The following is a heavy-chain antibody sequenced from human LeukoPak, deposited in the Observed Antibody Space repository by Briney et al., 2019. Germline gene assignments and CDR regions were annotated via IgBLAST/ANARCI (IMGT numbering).Heavy chain of an antibody. CDR2: INPHSGGT. J-gene: IGHJ4*02. CDR1: GYTFTGYY. CDR3: ARGSVNFDY. Sequence: ASVKVSCKSSGYTFTGYYIQWVRQAPGQGLEWMGWINPHSGGTNYAQEFQGRVTMTRDTSISTAYMELSSLRPDDTAVYYCARGSVNFDYWGQGTLVTVSS. V-gene: IGHV1-2*02. D-gene: IGHD4-17*01.